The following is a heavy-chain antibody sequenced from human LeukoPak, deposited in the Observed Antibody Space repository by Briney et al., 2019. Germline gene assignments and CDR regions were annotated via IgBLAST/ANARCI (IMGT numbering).Heavy chain of an antibody. CDR2: INPYNGNT. Sequence: ASVKVSCKASGYTFTSFGISWVRQAPGQRLEWMGWINPYNGNTNYAHKLQGRVTMTTDTSTSTAYMELRSLRSDDTAVYYCAREGLLEYLWAYYYMGVWGKGTTVTVSS. J-gene: IGHJ6*03. CDR3: AREGLLEYLWAYYYMGV. V-gene: IGHV1-18*01. CDR1: GYTFTSFG. D-gene: IGHD3-3*01.